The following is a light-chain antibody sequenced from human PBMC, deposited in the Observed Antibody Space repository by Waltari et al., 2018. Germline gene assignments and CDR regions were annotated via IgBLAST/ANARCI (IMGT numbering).Light chain of an antibody. CDR2: GAS. J-gene: IGKJ1*01. V-gene: IGKV3-15*01. CDR1: QSVSSN. Sequence: EIVMTQSPATLSVSPGERATLSCRASQSVSSNLAWYQQKPGQAPRLLIYGASTRAPGIPARFSGSGSGTEFTLTISSLQSEDFAVYYCQQYNNWPPVTFGQGTKVEIK. CDR3: QQYNNWPPVT.